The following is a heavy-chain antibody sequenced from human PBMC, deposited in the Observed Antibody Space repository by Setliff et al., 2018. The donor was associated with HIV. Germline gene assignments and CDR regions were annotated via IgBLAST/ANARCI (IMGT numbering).Heavy chain of an antibody. D-gene: IGHD3-10*01. V-gene: IGHV3-7*01. J-gene: IGHJ4*02. Sequence: PGGSLRLSCAASGFTFSSYWMSWVRQAPGKGLEWVANIKQDGSEKYYVDSVKGRFTISRDNAKNSLYLQMNSLRAEDTAVYYCARGRMGSDGSGSYSYSPYYFDYWGQGTLVTVSS. CDR1: GFTFSSYW. CDR3: ARGRMGSDGSGSYSYSPYYFDY. CDR2: IKQDGSEK.